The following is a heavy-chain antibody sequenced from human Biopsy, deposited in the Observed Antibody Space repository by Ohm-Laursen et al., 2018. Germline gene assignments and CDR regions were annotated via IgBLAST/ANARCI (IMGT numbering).Heavy chain of an antibody. Sequence: GTLSLTCSVSGGSISSRNHYWGWLRQPPGKGLEWIGHVYYSGSTFYNSSLESRVTVSVDTSKNQFHLRPTSMSASDTAVYYCARHSLDDFWSGAHYYFDYWGLGTLVTVSS. CDR2: VYYSGST. V-gene: IGHV4-39*01. D-gene: IGHD3-3*01. CDR3: ARHSLDDFWSGAHYYFDY. CDR1: GGSISSRNHY. J-gene: IGHJ4*02.